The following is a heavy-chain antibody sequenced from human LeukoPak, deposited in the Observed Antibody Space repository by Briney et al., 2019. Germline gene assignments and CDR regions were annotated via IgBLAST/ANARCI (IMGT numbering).Heavy chain of an antibody. CDR2: IIPIFGTA. D-gene: IGHD7-27*01. Sequence: SVKVSCKASGGTFSSYAISWVRQAPGQGLEWMGGIIPIFGTANYAQKFQGRVTITADESTSTAYMELSSLRSEDTAVYYCARVPWGSGYFDYWGQGTLVTVSS. J-gene: IGHJ4*02. CDR1: GGTFSSYA. CDR3: ARVPWGSGYFDY. V-gene: IGHV1-69*01.